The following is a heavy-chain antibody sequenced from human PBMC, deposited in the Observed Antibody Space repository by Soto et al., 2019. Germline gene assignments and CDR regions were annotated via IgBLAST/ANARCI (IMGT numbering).Heavy chain of an antibody. CDR1: GYTFIRYG. CDR2: ISPYNDYT. D-gene: IGHD3-16*01. CDR3: ARGGYYDNSWGKLSHYGLDV. J-gene: IGHJ6*02. V-gene: IGHV1-18*01. Sequence: QVQLAQSANEVKKPWASVRVSCKAAGYTFIRYGIAWVRQAPGQGLEWMGWISPYNDYTVYAQKFQGRVSMTADTSTRTVYMNLRGLKSDDTAVYYCARGGYYDNSWGKLSHYGLDVWGQGTSVSVSS.